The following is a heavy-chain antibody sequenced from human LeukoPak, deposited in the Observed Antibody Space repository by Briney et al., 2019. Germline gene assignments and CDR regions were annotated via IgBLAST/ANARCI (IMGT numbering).Heavy chain of an antibody. CDR2: IDPSDSYT. CDR3: ARHYWGFDY. D-gene: IGHD3-16*01. CDR1: GYSFSSYW. V-gene: IGHV5-10-1*01. Sequence: GEALEISFKGSGYSFSSYWISWVRQMPGKGVEWMGRIDPSDSYTNYSPSFQGHVTISADKSISTAYLQWSSLKASDTAMYYCARHYWGFDYWGQGTLVTVSS. J-gene: IGHJ4*02.